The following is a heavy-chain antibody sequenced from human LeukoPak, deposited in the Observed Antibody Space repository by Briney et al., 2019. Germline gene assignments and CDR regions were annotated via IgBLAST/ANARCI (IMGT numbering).Heavy chain of an antibody. J-gene: IGHJ3*02. D-gene: IGHD3-22*01. CDR1: GGSITSSSYY. CDR2: IYFSGST. V-gene: IGHV4-39*07. Sequence: SETLSLTCTVSGGSITSSSYYWGWIRQPPGKGLEWIGSIYFSGSTYHNPSLKSRVTISVDTSKNQFSLKLSSVTAADTAVYFCARGPYSYDSSGAFDIWGQGTTVTVSS. CDR3: ARGPYSYDSSGAFDI.